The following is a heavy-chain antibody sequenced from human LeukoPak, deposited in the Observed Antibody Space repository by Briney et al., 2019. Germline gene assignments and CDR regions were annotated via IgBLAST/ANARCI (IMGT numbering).Heavy chain of an antibody. D-gene: IGHD6-13*01. CDR1: GFTFSNYA. CDR3: AKGVSAGKVDWFDP. Sequence: GGSLRLSCAASGFTFSNYAMTWVRQAPGPGLEWISSVTGSGGATFYAASVRGRFIISRDNSRSTLHLQMDSLRAEDAAVYYCAKGVSAGKVDWFDPWGQGTLVTVSS. V-gene: IGHV3-23*01. CDR2: VTGSGGAT. J-gene: IGHJ5*02.